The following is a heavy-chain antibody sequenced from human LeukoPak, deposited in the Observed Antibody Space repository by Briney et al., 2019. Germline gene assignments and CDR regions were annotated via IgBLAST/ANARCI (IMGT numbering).Heavy chain of an antibody. CDR3: AKYAAAAGFVNYYYGMDV. Sequence: RQAPXXXLXWVAVISYDGSNKYYADSVKGRFTISRDNSKDTLYLQMNSLRAEDTAVYYCAKYAAAAGFVNYYYGMDVWGQGTTVTVSS. V-gene: IGHV3-30*18. CDR2: ISYDGSNK. D-gene: IGHD6-13*01. J-gene: IGHJ6*02.